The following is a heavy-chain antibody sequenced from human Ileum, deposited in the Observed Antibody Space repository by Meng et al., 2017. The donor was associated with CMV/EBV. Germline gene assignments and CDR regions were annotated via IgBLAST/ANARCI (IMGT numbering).Heavy chain of an antibody. V-gene: IGHV3-74*01. Sequence: GGSLRLSCVASGLTFSKYWMHWVRKAPGKGLVWVSLINGDGTRTPYADSVKGRFTISRDNAKNTLYVQMNSLRVEDTAVYYCATGDSYYYNYWGRGTLVTVSS. D-gene: IGHD3-10*01. CDR3: ATGDSYYYNY. J-gene: IGHJ4*02. CDR2: INGDGTRT. CDR1: GLTFSKYW.